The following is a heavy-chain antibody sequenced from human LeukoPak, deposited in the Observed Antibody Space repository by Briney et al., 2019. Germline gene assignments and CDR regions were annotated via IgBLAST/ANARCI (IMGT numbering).Heavy chain of an antibody. D-gene: IGHD4-17*01. V-gene: IGHV1-18*01. CDR1: GYTFTSYG. J-gene: IGHJ6*02. CDR2: ISAYNGNT. Sequence: ASVKVSCKASGYTFTSYGISWVGQAPGQGLEWMGWISAYNGNTNYAQKLQGRVTMTTDTSTSTAYMELRSLRSDDTAVYYCARDRAAGAVTTAYYYGMGVWGQGTTVTVSS. CDR3: ARDRAAGAVTTAYYYGMGV.